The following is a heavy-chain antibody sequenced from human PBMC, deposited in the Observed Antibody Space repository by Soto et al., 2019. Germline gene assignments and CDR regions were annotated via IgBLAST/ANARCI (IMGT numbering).Heavy chain of an antibody. Sequence: SQTLSLTCDISGDSVSSNSAAWNWIRQSPSRGLEWLGRTSYRSKWYNDYAVSVKSRITIKPDTSKNQFSLQLNSVTPEDTAVDYCARGYGSAAPPTYYFDYWGQGTLVTVSS. D-gene: IGHD3-10*01. J-gene: IGHJ4*02. CDR2: TSYRSKWYN. CDR3: ARGYGSAAPPTYYFDY. CDR1: GDSVSSNSAA. V-gene: IGHV6-1*01.